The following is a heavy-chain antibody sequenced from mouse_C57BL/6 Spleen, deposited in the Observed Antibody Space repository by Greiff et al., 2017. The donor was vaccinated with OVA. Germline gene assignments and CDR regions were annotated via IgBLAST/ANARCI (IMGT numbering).Heavy chain of an antibody. D-gene: IGHD2-1*01. CDR1: GYTFTSYG. CDR3: ARGGLYGNYVNYAMDY. J-gene: IGHJ4*01. Sequence: QVQLKESGAELARPGASVKLSCKASGYTFTSYGISWVKQRTGQGLEWIGEIYPRSGNTYYNEKFKGKATLTADKSSSTAYMELRSLTSEDSAVYFCARGGLYGNYVNYAMDYWGQGTSVTVSS. CDR2: IYPRSGNT. V-gene: IGHV1-81*01.